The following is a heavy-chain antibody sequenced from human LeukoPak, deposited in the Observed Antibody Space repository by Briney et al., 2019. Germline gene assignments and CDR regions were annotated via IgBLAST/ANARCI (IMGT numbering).Heavy chain of an antibody. CDR2: FDPEDGET. V-gene: IGHV1-24*01. J-gene: IGHJ4*02. CDR1: GYTLTELS. Sequence: ASVKVSCKVSGYTLTELSMHWVRQAPGKGLEGMGGFDPEDGETIYAQKFQGRVTMTEDTSTDTAYMELSSLRSEDTAVYYCATVGYCSSTSCYYFDYWGQGTLVTVSS. CDR3: ATVGYCSSTSCYYFDY. D-gene: IGHD2-2*01.